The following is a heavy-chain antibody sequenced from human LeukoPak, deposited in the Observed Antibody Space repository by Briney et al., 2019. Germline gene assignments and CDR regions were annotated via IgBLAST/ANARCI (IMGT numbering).Heavy chain of an antibody. CDR1: GFILTASA. CDR3: AKRWSGWSFDY. CDR2: ISNDGGST. V-gene: IGHV3-23*01. J-gene: IGHJ4*02. Sequence: GGSLRLSCAGSGFILTASALTWFGLPPGRGRKWVSAISNDGGSTAYADSVEGRFTISRDNSRNTLYLQMNSLRAEDTAIYYCAKRWSGWSFDYWGQGTLVTVPS. D-gene: IGHD6-19*01.